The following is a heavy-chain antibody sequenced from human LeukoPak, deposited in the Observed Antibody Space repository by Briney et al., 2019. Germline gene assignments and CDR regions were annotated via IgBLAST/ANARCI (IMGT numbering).Heavy chain of an antibody. CDR2: INHSGST. J-gene: IGHJ4*02. D-gene: IGHD6-13*01. CDR3: ARGNSSRYYFDY. Sequence: SETLSLTCAVYGGSFSGYYWSWIRQPPGKGLEWIGEINHSGSTNYNPSLKSRVTISVDTSKNQFSLKLSSVTAADTAAYYCARGNSSRYYFDYWGQGTLVTVSS. V-gene: IGHV4-34*01. CDR1: GGSFSGYY.